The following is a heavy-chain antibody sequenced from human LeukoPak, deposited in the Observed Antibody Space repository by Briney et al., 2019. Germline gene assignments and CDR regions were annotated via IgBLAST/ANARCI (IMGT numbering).Heavy chain of an antibody. V-gene: IGHV1-18*01. CDR1: GYTFLDAD. CDR3: ARDGIAAAGTPSHY. D-gene: IGHD6-13*01. CDR2: ISAYNGNT. J-gene: IGHJ4*02. Sequence: ASVKVSCKASGYTFLDADITWVRQAPGQGLEWMGWISAYNGNTNYAQKLQGRVTMTTDTSTSTAYMELRSLRSDDTAVYYCARDGIAAAGTPSHYWGQGTLVTVSS.